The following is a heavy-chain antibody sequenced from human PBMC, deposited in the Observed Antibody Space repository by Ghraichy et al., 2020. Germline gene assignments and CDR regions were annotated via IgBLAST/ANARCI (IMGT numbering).Heavy chain of an antibody. CDR2: ISAYNGNT. CDR1: GYTFTSYG. CDR3: ARETIFGVVKYKDYYYGMDV. Sequence: ASVKVSCKASGYTFTSYGISWVRQAPGQGLEWMGWISAYNGNTNYAQKLQGRVTMTTDTSTSTAYMELRSLRSDDTAVYYCARETIFGVVKYKDYYYGMDVWGQGTTVTVSS. D-gene: IGHD3-3*01. J-gene: IGHJ6*02. V-gene: IGHV1-18*04.